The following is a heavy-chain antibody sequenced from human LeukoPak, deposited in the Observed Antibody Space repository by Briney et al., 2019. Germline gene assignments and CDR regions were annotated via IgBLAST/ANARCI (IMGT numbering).Heavy chain of an antibody. CDR2: IIPILGIA. Sequence: SVKVSCKASGGTFSSCAISWVRQAPGQGLEWMGRIIPILGIANYAQKFQGRVTITADKSTSTAYMELSSLRSEDTAVYYCARGTYYYDSSGPGDAFDIWGQGTMVTVSS. CDR3: ARGTYYYDSSGPGDAFDI. V-gene: IGHV1-69*04. D-gene: IGHD3-22*01. CDR1: GGTFSSCA. J-gene: IGHJ3*02.